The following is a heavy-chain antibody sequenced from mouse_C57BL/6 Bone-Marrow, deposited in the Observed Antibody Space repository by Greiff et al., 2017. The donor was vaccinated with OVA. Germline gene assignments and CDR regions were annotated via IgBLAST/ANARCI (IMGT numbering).Heavy chain of an antibody. CDR3: ARDGYYGNHWYFDV. CDR1: GYSITSGYY. V-gene: IGHV3-6*01. CDR2: ISYDGSN. J-gene: IGHJ1*03. D-gene: IGHD2-1*01. Sequence: DVKLQESGPGLVKPSQSLSLTCSVTGYSITSGYYWNWIRQFPGNKLEWMGYISYDGSNNYNPSLKNRISITRDTSKNQFFLKLNSVTTEDTATYYCARDGYYGNHWYFDVWGTGTTVTVSS.